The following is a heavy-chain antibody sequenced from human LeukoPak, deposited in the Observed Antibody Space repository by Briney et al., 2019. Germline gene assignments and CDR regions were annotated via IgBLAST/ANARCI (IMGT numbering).Heavy chain of an antibody. CDR1: GYSFTSYW. V-gene: IGHV5-51*01. CDR2: IYPGDSDT. CDR3: ARRSGNFQADYNFDY. D-gene: IGHD1-26*01. J-gene: IGHJ4*02. Sequence: GESLKISCKGSGYSFTSYWIVWVRQMPGKGLEWMGIIYPGDSDTRYSPSFQGQVTISADKSISTAYLQWSSLKASDTAMYYCARRSGNFQADYNFDYWGQGTLVTVSS.